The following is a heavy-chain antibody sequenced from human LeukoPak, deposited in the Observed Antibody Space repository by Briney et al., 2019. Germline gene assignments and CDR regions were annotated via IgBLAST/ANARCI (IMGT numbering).Heavy chain of an antibody. Sequence: PGGSLRLSCAGSGFSFDDFGMHWVRQRPGKGLEWVSLISGDGATTHYADSVKGRFTISRDNAKNSLYLQMNSLRAEDTAVYYCARVGYDSSGYLFDYWGQGTLVTVSS. D-gene: IGHD3-22*01. J-gene: IGHJ4*02. V-gene: IGHV3-43*02. CDR1: GFSFDDFG. CDR2: ISGDGATT. CDR3: ARVGYDSSGYLFDY.